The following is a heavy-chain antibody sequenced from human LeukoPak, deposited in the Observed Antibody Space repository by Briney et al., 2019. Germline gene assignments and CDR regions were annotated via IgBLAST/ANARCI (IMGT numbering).Heavy chain of an antibody. CDR1: GGFISSYY. Sequence: KPSETLSLTCTVSGGFISSYYWSWIRQPPGKGLEWIGYIYYSGSTNYNPSLKSRVTISVDTSKNQFSLKLSSVTAADTAVYYCARTRCSGGSCYSKNWGQGTLVTVSS. CDR2: IYYSGST. J-gene: IGHJ4*02. V-gene: IGHV4-59*01. CDR3: ARTRCSGGSCYSKN. D-gene: IGHD2-15*01.